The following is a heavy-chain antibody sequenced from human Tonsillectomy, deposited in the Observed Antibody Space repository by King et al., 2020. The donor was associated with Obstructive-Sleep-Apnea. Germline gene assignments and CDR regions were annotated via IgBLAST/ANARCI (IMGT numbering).Heavy chain of an antibody. CDR1: GVSISSGDYS. D-gene: IGHD3-10*01. J-gene: IGHJ4*02. Sequence: LQLQESGSGLVKPSQTLSLTCSVSGVSISSGDYSWSWIRQPPGKDLEWIGYIYHTVSTYYNLSLKTRVPISLDRSKNQFSLNLSSVTAADTAVYFCARGSRHEYGSGNYLRDWGQGTLVTVSS. CDR3: ARGSRHEYGSGNYLRD. V-gene: IGHV4-30-2*01. CDR2: IYHTVST.